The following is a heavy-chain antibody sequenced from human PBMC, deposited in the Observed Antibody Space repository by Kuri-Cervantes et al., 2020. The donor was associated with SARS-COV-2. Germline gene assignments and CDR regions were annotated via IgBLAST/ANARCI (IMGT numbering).Heavy chain of an antibody. V-gene: IGHV1-8*03. CDR1: GYTFTSYD. J-gene: IGHJ4*02. CDR3: ARDGGLAAAGKFDY. CDR2: MNPNSGNT. Sequence: ASVKVSCKASGYTFTSYDINWVRQATGQGLEWMGWMNPNSGNTGYAQKFQGRVTITRNTSISTAYMELSSLRSEDTAVYYCARDGGLAAAGKFDYWGQGTLVTVSS. D-gene: IGHD6-13*01.